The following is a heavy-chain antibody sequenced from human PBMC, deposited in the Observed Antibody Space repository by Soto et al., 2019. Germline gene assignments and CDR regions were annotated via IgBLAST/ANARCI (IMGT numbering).Heavy chain of an antibody. D-gene: IGHD1-26*01. CDR3: ARGGVGANYYYYYYGMDV. Sequence: GGSLRLSCAASGSTFSSYAMHWVRQAPGKGLEYVSAISSNGGSTYYADSVKGRFTISRDNSKNTLYLQMGSLRAEDMAVYYCARGGVGANYYYYYYGMDVWGQGTTVTVSS. CDR1: GSTFSSYA. J-gene: IGHJ6*02. V-gene: IGHV3-64*02. CDR2: ISSNGGST.